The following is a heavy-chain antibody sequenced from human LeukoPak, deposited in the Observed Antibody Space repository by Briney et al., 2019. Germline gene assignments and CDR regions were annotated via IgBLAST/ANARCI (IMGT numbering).Heavy chain of an antibody. Sequence: GGSLKLSCAASGFTFSSYWMSWVRQAPGKGLEWVANIKQDGSEKYYVDSVKGRFTISRDNAKNSLYLQMNSLRAEDTAVYYCASQLGVSYYFDYWGQGTLVTVSS. CDR2: IKQDGSEK. CDR1: GFTFSSYW. J-gene: IGHJ4*02. V-gene: IGHV3-7*01. D-gene: IGHD7-27*01. CDR3: ASQLGVSYYFDY.